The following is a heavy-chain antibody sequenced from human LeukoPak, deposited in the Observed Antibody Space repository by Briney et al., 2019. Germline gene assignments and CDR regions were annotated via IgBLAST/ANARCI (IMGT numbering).Heavy chain of an antibody. V-gene: IGHV3-74*03. D-gene: IGHD5-12*01. Sequence: GGSLTLSCAASGFTFISYWMHWVRQAPGKGRVWVSRINSDGSSITYADSVKGRFTISRDNAKNTLYLQMNSLRVEDTAVYYCAREGRVSGYDFDCWGQGTLVTVSS. CDR2: INSDGSSI. J-gene: IGHJ4*02. CDR1: GFTFISYW. CDR3: AREGRVSGYDFDC.